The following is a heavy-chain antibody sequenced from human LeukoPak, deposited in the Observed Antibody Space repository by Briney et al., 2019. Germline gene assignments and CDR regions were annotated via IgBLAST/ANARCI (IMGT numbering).Heavy chain of an antibody. V-gene: IGHV4-4*07. CDR2: IYTSGST. D-gene: IGHD3-10*01. CDR3: ARDLVEELDAFDI. J-gene: IGHJ3*02. Sequence: XWSWIRQPAXKGLEWIGRIYTSGSTNYNPSLKSRVTMSVDTSKNQFSLKLSSVTAADTAVYYCARDLVEELDAFDIWGQGTMVTVSS. CDR1: X.